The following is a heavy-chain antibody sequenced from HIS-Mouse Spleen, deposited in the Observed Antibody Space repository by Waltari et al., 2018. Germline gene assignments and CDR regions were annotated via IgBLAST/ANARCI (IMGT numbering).Heavy chain of an antibody. D-gene: IGHD6-13*01. CDR1: GGSISSSSYY. CDR2: IYYSGCT. J-gene: IGHJ2*01. V-gene: IGHV4-39*07. CDR3: AREIPYSSSWYDWYFDL. Sequence: QLQLQESGPGLVKPSETLSLTCTVSGGSISSSSYYWGWIRQPPGKGLEWIGSIYYSGCTYYNPSLKGRVTISVDTSKNHFSLKLSSVTASDTAVYYCAREIPYSSSWYDWYFDLWGRGTLVTVSS.